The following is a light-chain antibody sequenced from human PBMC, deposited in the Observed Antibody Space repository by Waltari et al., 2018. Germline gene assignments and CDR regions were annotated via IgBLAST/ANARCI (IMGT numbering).Light chain of an antibody. CDR1: SGHSTYT. CDR2: VNSDGTH. V-gene: IGLV4-69*01. Sequence: QLVLTQSPSASASLGASVKLTCTLSSGHSTYTIAWHQQQPEKGPRYLMRVNSDGTHSKGDGIPDRFSGSTSGGERQLTISSLQSEEEADYYCQTWGTGTVVFGGGTKLTVL. J-gene: IGLJ2*01. CDR3: QTWGTGTVV.